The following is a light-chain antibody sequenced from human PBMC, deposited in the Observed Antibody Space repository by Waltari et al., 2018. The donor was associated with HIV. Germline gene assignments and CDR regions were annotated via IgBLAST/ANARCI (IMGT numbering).Light chain of an antibody. J-gene: IGKJ5*01. V-gene: IGKV1-9*01. Sequence: DIQLTQSPSFLSASVGDRVTITCRASQGISSHLAWYQQKPGKAPNLLIYAASSWQGGVPSRFRGSGSGTEFSLTIRSLQPEDFATYFCQHLNTDPITFGEGTRLDIK. CDR1: QGISSH. CDR3: QHLNTDPIT. CDR2: AAS.